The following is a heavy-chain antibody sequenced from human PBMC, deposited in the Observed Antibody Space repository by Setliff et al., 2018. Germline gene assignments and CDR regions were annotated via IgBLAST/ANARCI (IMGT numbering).Heavy chain of an antibody. CDR3: AREPMDSAMVTTGAFDI. D-gene: IGHD5-18*01. V-gene: IGHV4-59*01. CDR1: GDSIRSYY. J-gene: IGHJ3*02. CDR2: IYYAGSS. Sequence: PSETLSLTCTVSGDSIRSYYWSWVRQPPGRGLEWIGYIYYAGSSNYNPSLKSRVTISVDTSKNQFSLRLRSVRAADTAVYYCAREPMDSAMVTTGAFDIWGRGTMVT.